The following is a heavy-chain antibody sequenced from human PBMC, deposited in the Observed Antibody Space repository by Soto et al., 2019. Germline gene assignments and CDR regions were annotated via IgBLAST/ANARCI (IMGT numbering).Heavy chain of an antibody. CDR3: AKDRSGWGSFDM. J-gene: IGHJ3*02. D-gene: IGHD3-16*01. V-gene: IGHV3-23*01. CDR2: ITGGGHT. Sequence: EVQVLESGGGLVQPGGSLRLSCSASGFMFNDINWVRQAPGKGLEWISRITGGGHTDYVNSVKGRFTISRDNSKNKVDLQMNSLRVDDTAVYHCAKDRSGWGSFDMWGQGTVVTVSS. CDR1: GFMFND.